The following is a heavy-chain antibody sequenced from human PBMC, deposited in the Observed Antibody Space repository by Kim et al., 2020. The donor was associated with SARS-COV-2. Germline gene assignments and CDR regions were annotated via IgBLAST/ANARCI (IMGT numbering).Heavy chain of an antibody. CDR2: ISSSSSYI. J-gene: IGHJ3*02. CDR1: GFTFSSYS. Sequence: GGSLRLSCAASGFTFSSYSMNWVRQAPGKGLEWVSSISSSSSYIYYADSVKGRFTISRDNAKNSLYLQMNSLRAEDTAVYYCAREISLGYCSSTSCLDAFDIWGQGTMVTVSS. V-gene: IGHV3-21*01. CDR3: AREISLGYCSSTSCLDAFDI. D-gene: IGHD2-2*01.